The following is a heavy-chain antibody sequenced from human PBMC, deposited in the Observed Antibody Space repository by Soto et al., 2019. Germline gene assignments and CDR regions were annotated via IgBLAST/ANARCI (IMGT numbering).Heavy chain of an antibody. J-gene: IGHJ4*02. Sequence: ASVKVSCKASGYTFTSYGVNWVRQAPGQGLEWMGWIRSYNNSTNYAQKLQGRVTMTTDTSTNTAYMKLRSLRSDDTAVYYCARHGNGDDYWGQGTLVTVSS. V-gene: IGHV1-18*01. D-gene: IGHD2-8*01. CDR1: GYTFTSYG. CDR3: ARHGNGDDY. CDR2: IRSYNNST.